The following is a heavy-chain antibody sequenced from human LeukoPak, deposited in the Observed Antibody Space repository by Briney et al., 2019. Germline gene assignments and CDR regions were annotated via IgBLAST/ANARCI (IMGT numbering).Heavy chain of an antibody. J-gene: IGHJ4*02. CDR2: ISAYNGNT. D-gene: IGHD6-19*01. CDR1: GYRLTTYG. V-gene: IGHV1-18*01. Sequence: ASVKVSCKASGYRLTTYGISWVRQAPGQGLEWMGWISAYNGNTNHAQKLQGRVTMTTDTSTSTAYMDLSSLRSEDTAVYYCTRRSVAGTFEYWGQGTLVTVSS. CDR3: TRRSVAGTFEY.